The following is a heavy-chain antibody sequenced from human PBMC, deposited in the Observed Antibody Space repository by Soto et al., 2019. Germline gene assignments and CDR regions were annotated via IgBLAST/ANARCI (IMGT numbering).Heavy chain of an antibody. D-gene: IGHD4-17*01. V-gene: IGHV3-15*07. J-gene: IGHJ4*02. CDR2: IKSKTDGGTT. CDR3: TTDGGYGDYDSLHY. CDR1: GFTVSNAW. Sequence: EVQLVESGGGLVKPGGSLRLSCAASGFTVSNAWMNWVRQAPGKGLVWVGRIKSKTDGGTTDYAAPVRGRFTISRDDSKNRLYLQMNSLKTEDTAVYYCTTDGGYGDYDSLHYWGQGTLVTVSS.